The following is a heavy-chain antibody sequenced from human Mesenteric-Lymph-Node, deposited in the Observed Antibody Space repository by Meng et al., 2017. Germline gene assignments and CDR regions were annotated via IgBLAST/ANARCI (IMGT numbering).Heavy chain of an antibody. Sequence: QVQLQQWGARLLKPSETLSLTCAVYGGSFSGYYWSWIRQPPGKGLEWIGEINHSGSTNYNPSLKSRVTISVDTSKNQFSLKLSSVTAADTAVYYCARVSKGSYTSDYWGQGTLVTVSS. CDR2: INHSGST. CDR3: ARVSKGSYTSDY. D-gene: IGHD1-1*01. J-gene: IGHJ4*02. V-gene: IGHV4-34*01. CDR1: GGSFSGYY.